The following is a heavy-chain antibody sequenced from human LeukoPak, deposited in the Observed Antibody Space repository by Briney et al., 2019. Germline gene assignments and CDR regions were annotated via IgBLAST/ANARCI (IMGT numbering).Heavy chain of an antibody. CDR3: ARDRETYLVTHPNFAY. V-gene: IGHV3-30-3*01. D-gene: IGHD2-21*02. CDR2: ISYDGSNK. Sequence: PGGSLRLSCAASGFDFSSYAMYWVRQAPGKGLEWVAFISYDGSNKYYADSVKGRFTTSRDDSKSRLYLQMNSLRTEDAAVYYCARDRETYLVTHPNFAYWGQGTLVTVSS. J-gene: IGHJ4*02. CDR1: GFDFSSYA.